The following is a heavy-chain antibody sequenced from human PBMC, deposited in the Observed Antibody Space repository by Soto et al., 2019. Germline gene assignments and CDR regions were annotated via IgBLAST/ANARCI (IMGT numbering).Heavy chain of an antibody. D-gene: IGHD6-13*01. CDR1: GFTFSSYG. Sequence: SLRLSCAASGFTFSSYGMHWVRQAPGKGLEWVAVISYDGSNKYYADSVKGRFTISRDNSKNTLYLQMNSLRAEDTAVYYCAGAGSIAAAGNTFDYWGQGTLVTVSS. V-gene: IGHV3-30*03. J-gene: IGHJ4*02. CDR3: AGAGSIAAAGNTFDY. CDR2: ISYDGSNK.